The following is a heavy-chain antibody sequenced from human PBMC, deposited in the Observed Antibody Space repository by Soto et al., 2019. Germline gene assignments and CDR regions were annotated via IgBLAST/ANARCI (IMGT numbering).Heavy chain of an antibody. D-gene: IGHD6-13*01. Sequence: SETLSLTCAVSGGSISSSNWWSWVRQPPGKGLEWIGEIYHSGSTNYNPSLKSRVTISVDKSKNQFSLKLSSVTAADTAVYYCARGPGYSSSWFGYFDYWGQGTLVTVSS. J-gene: IGHJ4*02. CDR3: ARGPGYSSSWFGYFDY. CDR2: IYHSGST. CDR1: GGSISSSNW. V-gene: IGHV4-4*02.